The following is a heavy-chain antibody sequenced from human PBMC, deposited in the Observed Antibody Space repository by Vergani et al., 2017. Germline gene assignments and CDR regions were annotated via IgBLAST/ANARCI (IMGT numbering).Heavy chain of an antibody. CDR3: AKKGGGYCSGGTCYPEY. Sequence: QVQLVESGGGVVQPGGSLSLSCAASGFTFNSYRMHWVRQAPGKGLEWVAAIRSDESRRYYGASMEGPFTISRDNSKNTVYLQMKSLRPEDKAVYYCAKKGGGYCSGGTCYPEYWGQGTLVIVSS. CDR2: IRSDESRR. J-gene: IGHJ4*02. D-gene: IGHD2-15*01. V-gene: IGHV3-30*02. CDR1: GFTFNSYR.